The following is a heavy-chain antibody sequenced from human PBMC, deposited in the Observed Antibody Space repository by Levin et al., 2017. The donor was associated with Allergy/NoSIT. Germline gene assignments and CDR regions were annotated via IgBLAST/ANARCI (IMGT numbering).Heavy chain of an antibody. CDR1: GGSISSSSYY. D-gene: IGHD3-3*02. J-gene: IGHJ4*02. CDR3: ASSTRNHFSSGYYKLFDY. CDR2: IYYSGST. V-gene: IGHV4-39*01. Sequence: SQTLSLPCTVSGGSISSSSYYWGWIRQPPGKGLEWIGSIYYSGSTYYNPSLKSRVTISVDTSKNQFSLKLSSVTAADTALYYCASSTRNHFSSGYYKLFDYWGQGTLVTVSS.